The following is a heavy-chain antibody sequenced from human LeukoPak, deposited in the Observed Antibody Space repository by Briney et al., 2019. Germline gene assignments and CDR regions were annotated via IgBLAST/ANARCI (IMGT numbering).Heavy chain of an antibody. CDR1: GFTFSSYW. V-gene: IGHV3-74*01. CDR2: INSDGSST. CDR3: ARCYSGYDLEEY. D-gene: IGHD5-12*01. J-gene: IGHJ4*02. Sequence: PGGSLRLSCAASGFTFSSYWMHWVCQAPGKGLVWVSRINSDGSSTTYADSVKGRFTISRDNAKNTLYLQMNSLRAEDTAVYYCARCYSGYDLEEYWGQGTLVTVSS.